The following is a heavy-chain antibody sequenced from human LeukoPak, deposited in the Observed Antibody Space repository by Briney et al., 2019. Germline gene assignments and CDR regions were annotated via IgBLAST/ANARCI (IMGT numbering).Heavy chain of an antibody. Sequence: GGSPRLSCAASGFTFSSYAMHWVRQAPGKGLEWVAVISYDGSNKYCADSVKSRFTISRNNSKNTLYLQMNSLRAEDTAVYYCVRSVDSSGYYPYYFDYWGQGTLVTVSS. CDR2: ISYDGSNK. CDR1: GFTFSSYA. J-gene: IGHJ4*02. V-gene: IGHV3-30-3*01. D-gene: IGHD3-22*01. CDR3: VRSVDSSGYYPYYFDY.